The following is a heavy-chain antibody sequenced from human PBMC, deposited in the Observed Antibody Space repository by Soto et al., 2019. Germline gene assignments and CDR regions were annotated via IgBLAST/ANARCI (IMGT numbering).Heavy chain of an antibody. Sequence: EVQLVESGGGLVQPGRSLRLSCAASGFTFDDYAMHWVRQAPGKGLEWVSGISWNSGSIGYADSVKGRFTISRDNAKNSLYLQMNSLRAEDTALYYCAKGGYCSGGSCYFDYWGQGTLVTVSS. CDR1: GFTFDDYA. CDR3: AKGGYCSGGSCYFDY. J-gene: IGHJ4*02. CDR2: ISWNSGSI. V-gene: IGHV3-9*01. D-gene: IGHD2-15*01.